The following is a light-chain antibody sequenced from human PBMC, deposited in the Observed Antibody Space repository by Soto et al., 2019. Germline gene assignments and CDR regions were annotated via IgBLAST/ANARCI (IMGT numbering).Light chain of an antibody. J-gene: IGKJ3*01. CDR2: GAS. V-gene: IGKV3-20*01. CDR3: QQYGRSPFT. CDR1: QSVSSSY. Sequence: EIVLTQSPGTLSLSPGERATLSCRASQSVSSSYLAWYQQKPGQAPRLLIYGASSRPSGIPGRFSGSGSGTDFTLTIRRLEPEAFAVYYCQQYGRSPFTFGAGTKVDIK.